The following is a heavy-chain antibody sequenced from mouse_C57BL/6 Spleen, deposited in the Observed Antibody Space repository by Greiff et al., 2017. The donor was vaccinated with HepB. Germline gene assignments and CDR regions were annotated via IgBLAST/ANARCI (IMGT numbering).Heavy chain of an antibody. V-gene: IGHV1-82*01. CDR1: GYAFSSSW. Sequence: VKLQESGPELVKPGASVKISCKASGYAFSSSWMNWVKQRPGKGLEWIGRIYPGDGDTNYNGKFKGKATLTADKSSSTAYMQLSSLTSEDSAVYFCARRGDYAMDYWGQGTSVTVSS. J-gene: IGHJ4*01. CDR2: IYPGDGDT. CDR3: ARRGDYAMDY.